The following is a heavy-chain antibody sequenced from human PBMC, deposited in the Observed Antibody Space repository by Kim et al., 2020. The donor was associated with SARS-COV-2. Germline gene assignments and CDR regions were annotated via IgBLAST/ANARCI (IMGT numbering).Heavy chain of an antibody. CDR1: GFTFSSYS. D-gene: IGHD2-15*01. V-gene: IGHV3-21*01. Sequence: GGSLRLSCAASGFTFSSYSMNWVRQAPGKGLEWVSSISSSSSYIYYADSVKGRFTISRDNAKNSLYLQMNSLRAEDTAVYYCARARLAAAADLGVYYYYYYGMDVWGQGTTVTVSS. J-gene: IGHJ6*02. CDR2: ISSSSSYI. CDR3: ARARLAAAADLGVYYYYYYGMDV.